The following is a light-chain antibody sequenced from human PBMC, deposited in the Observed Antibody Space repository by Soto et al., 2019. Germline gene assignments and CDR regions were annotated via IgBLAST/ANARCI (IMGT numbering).Light chain of an antibody. CDR3: QQRSNWPLT. CDR1: QSVSGS. V-gene: IGKV3-11*01. CDR2: DAS. Sequence: EIVLAQSSHTLSLFSGARATLSCRASQSVSGSLAWYQQIFGQAPMLLIYDASNRDTGIPARFSGSRSGTDFALTISSLEPEDFAVYYCQQRSNWPLTFGGGTK. J-gene: IGKJ4*01.